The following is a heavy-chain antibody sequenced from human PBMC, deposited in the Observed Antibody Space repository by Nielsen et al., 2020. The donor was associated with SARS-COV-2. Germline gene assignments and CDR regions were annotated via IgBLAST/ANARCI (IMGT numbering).Heavy chain of an antibody. Sequence: SETLSLTCTVSGGSISSGGYYWSWIRQHPGKGLEWIGYIYYSGSTYYNPSLKSRVTISVDTSKNQFSLKLSSVTAADTAVYYCARDASGMLYGMDVWGQGTTVTVSS. CDR3: ARDASGMLYGMDV. J-gene: IGHJ6*02. D-gene: IGHD3-10*01. CDR1: GGSISSGGYY. V-gene: IGHV4-31*03. CDR2: IYYSGST.